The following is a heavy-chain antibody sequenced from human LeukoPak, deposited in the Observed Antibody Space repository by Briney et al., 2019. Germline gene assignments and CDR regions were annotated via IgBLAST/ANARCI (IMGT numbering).Heavy chain of an antibody. CDR1: GFTFDDYA. CDR3: AKLVEAGSVAGYYYGMDV. V-gene: IGHV3-9*01. Sequence: PGRSLRLSCAASGFTFDDYAMHWVRQAPGKGLEWVSGISWNSGSIGYADSVKGRFTISRDNAKNSLYLQMNSLRAEDTALYYCAKLVEAGSVAGYYYGMDVWGQGTTVTVSS. CDR2: ISWNSGSI. D-gene: IGHD6-19*01. J-gene: IGHJ6*02.